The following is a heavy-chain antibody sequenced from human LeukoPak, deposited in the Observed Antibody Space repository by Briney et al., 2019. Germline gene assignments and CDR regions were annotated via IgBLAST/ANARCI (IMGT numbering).Heavy chain of an antibody. J-gene: IGHJ4*02. D-gene: IGHD3-22*01. Sequence: PGGSLRLSCAASGFTFSSYSMNWVRQAPGEGLEWVSSISSSSSYIYYADSVKGRFTISRDNSKNTLYLQMNSLRAEDTAVYYCARGTSSGYFQLYFDYWGQGTLVTVSS. V-gene: IGHV3-21*04. CDR1: GFTFSSYS. CDR3: ARGTSSGYFQLYFDY. CDR2: ISSSSSYI.